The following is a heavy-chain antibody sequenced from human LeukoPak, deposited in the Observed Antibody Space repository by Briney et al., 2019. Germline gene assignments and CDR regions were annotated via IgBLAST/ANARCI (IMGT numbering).Heavy chain of an antibody. D-gene: IGHD2-21*02. CDR2: ISSSSSYI. Sequence: PGGSLRLSCAASGFTFSSYSMNWVRQAPGKGLEWVSSISSSSSYIYYADSVKGRFTISRDNAKNSLYLQMNSLRAEDTAVYYCARMSVVTAHYYFDYWGQGTLVTVSS. V-gene: IGHV3-21*01. J-gene: IGHJ4*02. CDR1: GFTFSSYS. CDR3: ARMSVVTAHYYFDY.